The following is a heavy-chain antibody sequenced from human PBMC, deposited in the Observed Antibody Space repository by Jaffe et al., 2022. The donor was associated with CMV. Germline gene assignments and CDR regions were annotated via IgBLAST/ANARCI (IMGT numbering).Heavy chain of an antibody. V-gene: IGHV3-49*04. Sequence: EVQLVESGGDLVQPGRSLRLSCTASGFTFGDYAMSWVRQAPGKGLEWVGVIRTKAHGGPTEYAASVRDRFTISRDDSQSIAYLQMNSLKTEDTAVYYCARDFGSGSYPLDYWGQGTLVTVSA. CDR3: ARDFGSGSYPLDY. D-gene: IGHD3-10*01. CDR2: IRTKAHGGPT. J-gene: IGHJ4*02. CDR1: GFTFGDYA.